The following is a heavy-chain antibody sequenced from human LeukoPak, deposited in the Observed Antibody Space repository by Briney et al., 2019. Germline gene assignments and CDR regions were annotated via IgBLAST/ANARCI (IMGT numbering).Heavy chain of an antibody. CDR1: GFTFSSYA. V-gene: IGHV3-30*04. Sequence: GGSLRLFCAASGFTFSSYAMHWVRQAPGKGLEWVAVISYDGSNKYYADSVKGRFTISRDNSKNTLYLQMNSLRAEDTAVYYCASQNDSSGYTDYWGQGTLVTVSS. D-gene: IGHD3-22*01. CDR3: ASQNDSSGYTDY. CDR2: ISYDGSNK. J-gene: IGHJ4*02.